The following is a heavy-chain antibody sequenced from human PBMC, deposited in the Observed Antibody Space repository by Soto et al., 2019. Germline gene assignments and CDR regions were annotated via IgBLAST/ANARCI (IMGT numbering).Heavy chain of an antibody. V-gene: IGHV1-69*01. CDR2: IIPIFGAP. D-gene: IGHD3-3*01. CDR3: AGSTEWSYALNEAVISTFGFY. CDR1: GDTFSKSA. Sequence: QVRLVQSGTEVKKPGSSMKVSCPASGDTFSKSAISWVLLAPGQGLEWMGGIIPIFGAPNHAQMFQGIVTITADESTTTVYMERTRLTSEDTAVYYCAGSTEWSYALNEAVISTFGFYWGQGTLVTVSS. J-gene: IGHJ4*02.